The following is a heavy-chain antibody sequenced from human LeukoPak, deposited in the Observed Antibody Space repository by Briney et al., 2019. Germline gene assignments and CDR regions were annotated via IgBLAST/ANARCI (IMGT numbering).Heavy chain of an antibody. J-gene: IGHJ4*02. CDR1: GFTFSSYA. V-gene: IGHV3-23*01. CDR3: AKGQQWPDY. Sequence: GRSLRLSCAASGFTFSSYAMTWVRQAPGKGLEWVSAITGGGTATYYADSVKGRFTISRDNSKNTLYLQMNSLRAEDTAVYYCAKGQQWPDYWGQGTLVTVSS. D-gene: IGHD6-19*01. CDR2: ITGGGTAT.